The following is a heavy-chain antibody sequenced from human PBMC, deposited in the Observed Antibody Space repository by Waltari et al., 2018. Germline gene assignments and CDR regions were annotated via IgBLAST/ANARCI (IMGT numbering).Heavy chain of an antibody. CDR2: IYTSGST. J-gene: IGHJ4*02. CDR1: GVSISSYY. D-gene: IGHD1-26*01. CDR3: ARAGDIVGATPGDY. V-gene: IGHV4-4*07. Sequence: QVQLQESGPGLVKPSETLSLPCTVSGVSISSYYWSWIRQPAGKGLEWIGRIYTSGSTNYNPSLKSRVTMSVDTSKNQFSLKLSSVTAADTAVYYCARAGDIVGATPGDYWGQGTLVTVSS.